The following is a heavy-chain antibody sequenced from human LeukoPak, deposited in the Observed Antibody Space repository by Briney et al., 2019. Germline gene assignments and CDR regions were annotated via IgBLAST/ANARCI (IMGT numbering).Heavy chain of an antibody. V-gene: IGHV4-59*01. D-gene: IGHD3-22*01. Sequence: SETLSLTCTVSGVSISSYYWSWIRQPPGKELEWIGYIYYSGSTNYNPSLKSRVTISVDTSKNQFSLKLSSVTAADTAVYYCASGGGYFDSSGYYSTTLFFDYWGQGTLVTVSS. CDR1: GVSISSYY. CDR3: ASGGGYFDSSGYYSTTLFFDY. CDR2: IYYSGST. J-gene: IGHJ4*02.